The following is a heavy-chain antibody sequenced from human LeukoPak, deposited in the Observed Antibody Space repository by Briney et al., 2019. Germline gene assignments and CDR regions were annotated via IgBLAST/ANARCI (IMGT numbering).Heavy chain of an antibody. Sequence: SGGSLRLSCAASGFTFSSHGMHWVRQAPGKGLEWVAVIWYDGSSKYYADSVKGRFTISRDNSKNTLYLQMNSLRAEDTAVYYCARNDKGNSYGYSIDYWGQGTLVTVSS. CDR3: ARNDKGNSYGYSIDY. CDR2: IWYDGSSK. V-gene: IGHV3-33*01. D-gene: IGHD5-18*01. J-gene: IGHJ4*02. CDR1: GFTFSSHG.